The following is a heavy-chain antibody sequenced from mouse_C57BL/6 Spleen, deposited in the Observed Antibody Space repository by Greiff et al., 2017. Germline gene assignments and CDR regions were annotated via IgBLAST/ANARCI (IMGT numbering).Heavy chain of an antibody. J-gene: IGHJ1*03. V-gene: IGHV5-16*01. CDR1: GFTFSDYY. Sequence: EVQVVASEGGLVQPGSSMKLSCTASGFTFSDYYMAWVRQVPEKGLEWVANINYDGSSTYYLDSLKSRFIISRDNAKNILYLHMSSLTSEDTATXYCAREGYWYFDVWGTGTTVTVSS. CDR3: AREGYWYFDV. CDR2: INYDGSST.